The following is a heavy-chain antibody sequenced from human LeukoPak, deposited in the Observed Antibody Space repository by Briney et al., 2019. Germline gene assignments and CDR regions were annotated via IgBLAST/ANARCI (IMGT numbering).Heavy chain of an antibody. CDR3: ARDRAAAARQPVDY. CDR2: ISSTSTYI. CDR1: GFTFSSYS. D-gene: IGHD6-13*01. J-gene: IGHJ4*02. V-gene: IGHV3-21*01. Sequence: GGSLRLSCTASGFTFSSYSMNWVRQAPGKGLEWVSSISSTSTYIYYADSLKGRFTISRDNAKNSLYLQMNSLRAEDTAVYYCARDRAAAARQPVDYWGQGTLVTVSS.